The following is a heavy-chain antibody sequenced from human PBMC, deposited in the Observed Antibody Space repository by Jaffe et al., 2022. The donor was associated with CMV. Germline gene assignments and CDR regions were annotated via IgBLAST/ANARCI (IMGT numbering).Heavy chain of an antibody. Sequence: EVQLVQSGAEVKKPGESLKISCRVSGYSFTTYWIGWVRQMPGKGLEWMGIIYPDDSDTRYNPSFQGQVTISADKSLSTAYLQWSSLKAADTAIYYCTRRSMTTESTGFDFWGQGTLVTVPS. J-gene: IGHJ4*02. D-gene: IGHD4-4*01. CDR3: TRRSMTTESTGFDF. CDR1: GYSFTTYW. V-gene: IGHV5-51*01. CDR2: IYPDDSDT.